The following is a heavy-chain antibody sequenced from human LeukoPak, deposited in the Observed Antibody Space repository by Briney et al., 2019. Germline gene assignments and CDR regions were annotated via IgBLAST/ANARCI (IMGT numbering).Heavy chain of an antibody. D-gene: IGHD4-23*01. CDR2: IYYSGST. J-gene: IGHJ4*02. V-gene: IGHV4-61*01. Sequence: SETLSLTCTVSGGSVSSGSYYWSWIRQPPGKGLEWIGYIYYSGSTNYNPSLKSRVTISVDTSKNQFSLKLSSVTAADTAVYYCARDRYYGGNPDCWGQGTLVTVSS. CDR3: ARDRYYGGNPDC. CDR1: GGSVSSGSYY.